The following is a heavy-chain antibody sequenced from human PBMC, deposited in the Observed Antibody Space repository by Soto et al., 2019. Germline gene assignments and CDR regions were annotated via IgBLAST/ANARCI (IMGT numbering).Heavy chain of an antibody. CDR3: ARDNRSYDYIWGSVDAFDI. Sequence: GGSLRLSCAASGFTFSSYGMHWVRQAPGKGLEWVAVIWYDGSNKYYADSVKGRFTISRDNSKNTLYLQMNSLRAEDTAVYYCARDNRSYDYIWGSVDAFDIWGQGTMVTVSS. V-gene: IGHV3-33*01. D-gene: IGHD3-16*01. CDR2: IWYDGSNK. CDR1: GFTFSSYG. J-gene: IGHJ3*02.